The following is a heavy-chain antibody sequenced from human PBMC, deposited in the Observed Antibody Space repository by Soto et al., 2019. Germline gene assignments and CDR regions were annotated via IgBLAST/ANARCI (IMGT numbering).Heavy chain of an antibody. CDR1: GFTLRSYW. Sequence: GGSLRLSCAASGFTLRSYWMSWVRQAPGKGLEWLATIKTDASEKKYVDSVKGRFTVSRDNAKNSLYLQMNSLRAEGTAVYYCAKASSGSLYYFDYWGQGTLVTVSS. CDR2: IKTDASEK. CDR3: AKASSGSLYYFDY. V-gene: IGHV3-7*03. D-gene: IGHD3-22*01. J-gene: IGHJ4*02.